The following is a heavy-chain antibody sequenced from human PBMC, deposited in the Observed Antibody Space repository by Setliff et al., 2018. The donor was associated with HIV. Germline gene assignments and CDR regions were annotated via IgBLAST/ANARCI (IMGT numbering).Heavy chain of an antibody. CDR3: ARSIAVADLDC. Sequence: GGSLRLSCAASGFTFSRYSMNWVRQATDKGLAWVAVISYDGNNKYYADSVKGRITISRDNSRNTLYLQMSSLRPEDTAVYSCARSIAVADLDCWGQGTLVTVSS. J-gene: IGHJ4*02. CDR1: GFTFSRYS. CDR2: ISYDGNNK. D-gene: IGHD6-19*01. V-gene: IGHV3-30*03.